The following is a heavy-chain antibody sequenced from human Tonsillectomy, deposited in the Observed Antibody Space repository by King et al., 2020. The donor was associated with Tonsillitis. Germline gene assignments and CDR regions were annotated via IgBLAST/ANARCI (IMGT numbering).Heavy chain of an antibody. CDR3: TTEKPLDY. CDR2: IRSRSDGGTA. Sequence: VQLVESGGGLVKPGGSLRLSGAAPGFSLSDAWMNWVRQAPGKGMEWVGRIRSRSDGGTADYAAPVKGRFTISRDNSKNTLYLQMNSLKTEDIAVYYCTTEKPLDYWGQGTLVTVSS. J-gene: IGHJ4*02. V-gene: IGHV3-15*01. CDR1: GFSLSDAW.